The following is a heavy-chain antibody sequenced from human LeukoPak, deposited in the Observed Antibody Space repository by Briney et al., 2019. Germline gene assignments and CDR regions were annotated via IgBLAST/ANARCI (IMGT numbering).Heavy chain of an antibody. CDR2: IGTAGDT. J-gene: IGHJ4*02. Sequence: GGSLRLSCAASGFTFSSYDMHWVRQATGKGLEWVSAIGTAGDTYYPGSVKGRFTIPRENAKNSLYLQMNSLRAGDTAVYYCARAPLDCSGGSCSYYFDYWGQGTLVTVSS. V-gene: IGHV3-13*01. CDR1: GFTFSSYD. CDR3: ARAPLDCSGGSCSYYFDY. D-gene: IGHD2-15*01.